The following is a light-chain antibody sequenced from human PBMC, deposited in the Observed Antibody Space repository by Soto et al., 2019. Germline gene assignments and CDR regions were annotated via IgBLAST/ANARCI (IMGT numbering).Light chain of an antibody. J-gene: IGKJ4*01. Sequence: EIVMTQSPATLSVSPGERVTLSCRASQSVSSNLAWYQQKPGQAPRLLIYGASNRATGIPARFSGSGSGTDFTLTISSLEPEDFAVYYCHQRSNWPLTFGGGTKVDIK. CDR2: GAS. CDR3: HQRSNWPLT. CDR1: QSVSSN. V-gene: IGKV3-11*01.